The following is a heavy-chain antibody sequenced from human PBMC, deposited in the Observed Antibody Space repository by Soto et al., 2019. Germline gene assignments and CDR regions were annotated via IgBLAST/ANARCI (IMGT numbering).Heavy chain of an antibody. CDR1: GFTFSSYS. V-gene: IGHV3-21*01. J-gene: IGHJ6*02. CDR3: ARGGNLLRCMDV. Sequence: GGSLRLSCAASGFTFSSYSMNWVRQAPGKGLEWVSSISSSSSYIYYADSVKGRFTISRDNAKNSLYLQMNSLRAEDTAVYYCARGGNLLRCMDVWGQGTTVTVS. CDR2: ISSSSSYI. D-gene: IGHD1-26*01.